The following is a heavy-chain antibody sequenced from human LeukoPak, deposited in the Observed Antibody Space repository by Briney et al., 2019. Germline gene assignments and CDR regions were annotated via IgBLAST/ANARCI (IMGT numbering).Heavy chain of an antibody. CDR2: LYYSGST. CDR1: GGSISRSSYY. J-gene: IGHJ4*02. CDR3: AIFDYVWGSYRNDY. D-gene: IGHD3-16*02. V-gene: IGHV4-39*01. Sequence: PETLSLTCSVSGGSISRSSYYWGWIRQAPGKGLEWIGSLYYSGSTYHNPSLKSRVIISVDTSKNQFSLKLSSVTAADTAVYYCAIFDYVWGSYRNDYWGQGTLVTVSS.